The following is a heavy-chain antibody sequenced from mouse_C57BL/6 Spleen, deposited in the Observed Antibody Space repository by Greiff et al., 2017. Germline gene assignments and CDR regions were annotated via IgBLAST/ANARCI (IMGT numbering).Heavy chain of an antibody. CDR2: IYPGGGYT. CDR1: GYTFTNYW. V-gene: IGHV1-63*01. J-gene: IGHJ2*01. CDR3: ARSLLRDYFDY. Sequence: VQLQESGAELVRPGTSVKMSCKASGYTFTNYWIGWAKQRPGHGLEWIGDIYPGGGYTTYNEKFKGKATLTADKSSSTAYMQFSSLTSEDSDIYYCARSLLRDYFDYWGQGTTLTVSS. D-gene: IGHD1-1*01.